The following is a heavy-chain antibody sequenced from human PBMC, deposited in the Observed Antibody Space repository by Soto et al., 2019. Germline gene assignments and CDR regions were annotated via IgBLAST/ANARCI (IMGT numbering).Heavy chain of an antibody. Sequence: QVQLQQWGAGLLKPSETLSLTCAVYGGSGGSFSGYYWSWIRQPPGKGLEWIGEINHSGSTNYNPSLKSRVTISVDTXXXXXXXXXXSXTXXXXXXXXXXXHNXXXXGXXXYYYGMDVWGQGTTVTVSS. J-gene: IGHJ6*02. CDR1: GGSGGSFSGYY. CDR2: INHSGST. CDR3: XXHNXXXXGXXXYYYGMDV. V-gene: IGHV4-34*01. D-gene: IGHD3-22*01.